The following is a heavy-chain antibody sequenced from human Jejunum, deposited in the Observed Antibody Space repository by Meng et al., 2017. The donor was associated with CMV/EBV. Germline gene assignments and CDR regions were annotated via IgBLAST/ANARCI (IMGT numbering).Heavy chain of an antibody. CDR2: IYHSGSI. Sequence: SGHYWNWIRKPPGKGMELSGEIYHSGSISYNPSLKSRVTISVDTTKNEFYLRLSYVNAADTAVYYCASVGYSDPVTYYKIRWFDPWGQGTLVTVSS. J-gene: IGHJ5*02. CDR1: SGHY. D-gene: IGHD3-10*01. V-gene: IGHV4-34*01. CDR3: ASVGYSDPVTYYKIRWFDP.